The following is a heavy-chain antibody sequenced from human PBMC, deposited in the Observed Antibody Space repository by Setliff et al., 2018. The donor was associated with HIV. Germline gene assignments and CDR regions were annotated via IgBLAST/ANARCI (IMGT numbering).Heavy chain of an antibody. J-gene: IGHJ3*02. Sequence: GGSLRLSCAASGFTFSDVWMHWVRQAPGKGLEWVGRIKSKVHGGNTDYAAPVKGRFTISRDDSKNTLFLQMNSLKTEDTAVYYCTTGDRSAGSCHAFDIWGQGTMVTVSS. D-gene: IGHD2-15*01. CDR2: IKSKVHGGNT. V-gene: IGHV3-15*07. CDR3: TTGDRSAGSCHAFDI. CDR1: GFTFSDVW.